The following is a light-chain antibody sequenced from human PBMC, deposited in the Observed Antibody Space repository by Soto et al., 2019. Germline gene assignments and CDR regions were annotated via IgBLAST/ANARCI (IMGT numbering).Light chain of an antibody. CDR1: QSVGSN. Sequence: EIVMTQSPATLSVSPGERVTLSCRARQSVGSNLAWYQQKPGQAPRLLIYGASTRATGIPARFSGSGSETEFTLTISSLQAEYSSVYFCQHYNNWPTWTSCQVTKVEIK. CDR3: QHYNNWPTWT. J-gene: IGKJ1*01. V-gene: IGKV3-15*01. CDR2: GAS.